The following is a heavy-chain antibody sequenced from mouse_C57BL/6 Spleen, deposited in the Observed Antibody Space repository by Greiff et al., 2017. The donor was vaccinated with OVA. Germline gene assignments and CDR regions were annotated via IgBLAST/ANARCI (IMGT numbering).Heavy chain of an antibody. D-gene: IGHD2-4*01. CDR3: ARLRDYGYAMDY. V-gene: IGHV1-54*01. CDR1: GYAFTNYL. J-gene: IGHJ4*01. Sequence: QVQLQQSGAELVRPGTSVKVSCKASGYAFTNYLIEWVKQRPGQGLEWIGVINPGSGGTKYNEKFKGKATLTADKSSSTAYMQLSSLTSEDSAVYFCARLRDYGYAMDYWGQGTSVTVSS. CDR2: INPGSGGT.